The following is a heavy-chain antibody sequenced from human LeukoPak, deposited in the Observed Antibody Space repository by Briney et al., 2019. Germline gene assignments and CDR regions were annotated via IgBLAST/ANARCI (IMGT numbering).Heavy chain of an antibody. J-gene: IGHJ4*02. CDR3: VCSTSIGGHLEVY. Sequence: SETLSLTCSVSGGSISSYYWTWIRQPPGRGLEWIGYTHYGGSTSYSSSLKSRVTMSVDTSKNQFSLRLTIVTAADTAVYYCVCSTSIGGHLEVYWGQGTLVTVSS. D-gene: IGHD1-1*01. V-gene: IGHV4-59*08. CDR2: THYGGST. CDR1: GGSISSYY.